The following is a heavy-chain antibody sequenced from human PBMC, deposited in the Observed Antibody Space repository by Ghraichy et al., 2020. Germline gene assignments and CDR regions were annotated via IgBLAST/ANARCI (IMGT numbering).Heavy chain of an antibody. J-gene: IGHJ4*02. CDR1: GFTFRSYA. Sequence: GGSLRLSCSVSGFTFRSYAMHWVRQAPGKGLEYVSGISSNGGSTYYADSVKGRFTISRDNSKNTLYLQISSLRVEDTAVYYCVKGPLGRFLEWSTTFDYWGQGTLVTVSS. CDR2: ISSNGGST. CDR3: VKGPLGRFLEWSTTFDY. D-gene: IGHD3-3*01. V-gene: IGHV3-64D*06.